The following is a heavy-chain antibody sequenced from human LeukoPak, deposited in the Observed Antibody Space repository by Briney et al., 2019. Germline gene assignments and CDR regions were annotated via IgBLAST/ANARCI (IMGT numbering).Heavy chain of an antibody. CDR3: AKVGSSDY. Sequence: PGGSLRLSCAASGFTFSSYAMIWVRQAPGKGLEWVSSISGSGGTTDYADSVKGRFTISRDNSKNTLYPQMNSLRAEDTAVYYCAKVGSSDYWGQGTLVTVSS. V-gene: IGHV3-23*01. J-gene: IGHJ4*02. D-gene: IGHD6-6*01. CDR1: GFTFSSYA. CDR2: ISGSGGTT.